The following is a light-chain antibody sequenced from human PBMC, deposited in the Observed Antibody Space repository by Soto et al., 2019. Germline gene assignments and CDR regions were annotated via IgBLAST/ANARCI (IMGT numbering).Light chain of an antibody. CDR1: QSISSW. Sequence: DIQMTQSPSTLSASVGDRVTITCRASQSISSWLAWYQQKPGKAPKLLIYDASSLESGVPSRFSGSGSGTEFTLTISSLQPDDFATYYCQQYKNYSRTFGQGTKVDIK. J-gene: IGKJ1*01. V-gene: IGKV1-5*01. CDR2: DAS. CDR3: QQYKNYSRT.